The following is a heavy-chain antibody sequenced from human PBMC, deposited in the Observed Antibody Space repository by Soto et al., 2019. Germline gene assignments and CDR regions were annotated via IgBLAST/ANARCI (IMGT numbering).Heavy chain of an antibody. D-gene: IGHD6-13*01. CDR1: GFTFSSYA. J-gene: IGHJ4*02. V-gene: IGHV3-64D*08. CDR3: VKDRHAIAAAGLFHY. Sequence: GGSLRLSCSASGFTFSSYAMHWVRQAPGKGLEYVSAISSNGGSTYYADSVKGRFTISRDNSKNTLYLQMSSLRAEDTAVYYCVKDRHAIAAAGLFHYWGPGTLVTVSS. CDR2: ISSNGGST.